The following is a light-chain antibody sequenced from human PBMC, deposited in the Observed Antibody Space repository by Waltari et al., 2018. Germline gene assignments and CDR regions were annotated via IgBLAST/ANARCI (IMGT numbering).Light chain of an antibody. V-gene: IGLV2-14*01. Sequence: QSALTQPASVSGSPGQSITISCTGTSRDVGGSHYVSWYQQHPGKAPKLMIYEVSNRPSGVSNRFSGSKSGNTASLTISGLQAEDEADYYCSSYTSSSTHVVFGGGTKLTVL. CDR1: SRDVGGSHY. CDR3: SSYTSSSTHVV. J-gene: IGLJ2*01. CDR2: EVS.